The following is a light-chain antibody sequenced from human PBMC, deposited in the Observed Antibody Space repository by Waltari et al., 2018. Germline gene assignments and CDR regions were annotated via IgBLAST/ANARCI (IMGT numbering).Light chain of an antibody. CDR3: QQYGRSPWT. V-gene: IGKV3-20*01. CDR1: QSVSSNY. J-gene: IGKJ1*01. CDR2: DAA. Sequence: FVLTQSPGTLSLSPGERFTLPCRASQSVSSNYLAWYQQKPGQAPRLLIYDAANRASGIADRFSGSGSGTDFTLTISRLEPEDVAVYYCQQYGRSPWTFGQGTKVEIK.